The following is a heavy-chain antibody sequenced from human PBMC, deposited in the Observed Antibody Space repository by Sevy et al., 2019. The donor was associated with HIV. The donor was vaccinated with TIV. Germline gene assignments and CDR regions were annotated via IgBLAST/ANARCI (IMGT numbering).Heavy chain of an antibody. Sequence: SETLSLTCTVSGGSISSVDYYWSWIRQPPGKGLEWIGYIYYSGMTYYNPSLRSRVTISIDTSKNQFSLRLSSVTAADTAVYYCARSKNEYSNALDFDYWGQGTLVTVSS. CDR2: IYYSGMT. J-gene: IGHJ4*02. CDR1: GGSISSVDYY. D-gene: IGHD4-4*01. V-gene: IGHV4-30-4*01. CDR3: ARSKNEYSNALDFDY.